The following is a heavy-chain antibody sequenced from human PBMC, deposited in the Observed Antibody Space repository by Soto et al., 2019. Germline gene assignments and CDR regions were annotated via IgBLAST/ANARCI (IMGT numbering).Heavy chain of an antibody. CDR3: ARPGEDGEPSLRLSWFEP. Sequence: VASLKVSCKGLGYNFTDYWIAWVRQMPGKCLEYMGIIYPGDSDTRYSPSFQVQVTISADTSISTAYLQWNSLEASDTAMYYCARPGEDGEPSLRLSWFEPWDKGPRGTVSS. CDR1: GYNFTDYW. D-gene: IGHD3-3*01. V-gene: IGHV5-51*01. CDR2: IYPGDSDT. J-gene: IGHJ5*02.